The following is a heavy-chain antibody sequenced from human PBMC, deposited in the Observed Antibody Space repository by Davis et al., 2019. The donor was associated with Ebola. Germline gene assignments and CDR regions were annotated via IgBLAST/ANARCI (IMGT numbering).Heavy chain of an antibody. J-gene: IGHJ5*02. D-gene: IGHD6-19*01. V-gene: IGHV4-59*12. CDR1: GGSIGDYD. CDR3: ARGGLSSSPFDP. Sequence: PGGSLRLSCTVSGGSIGDYDWHWIRQPPGKGLEWIAYISYTGRTRYNFSLKSRVTISLDTSNSQFSLKLSSVTAADTAVYYCARGGLSSSPFDPWGQGTLVTVSS. CDR2: ISYTGRT.